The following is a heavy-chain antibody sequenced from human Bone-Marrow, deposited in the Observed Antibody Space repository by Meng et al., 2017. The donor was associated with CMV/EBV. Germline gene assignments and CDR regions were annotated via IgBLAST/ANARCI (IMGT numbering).Heavy chain of an antibody. V-gene: IGHV1-46*01. J-gene: IGHJ6*02. CDR2: INPSGGST. CDR1: GGTFSSYA. D-gene: IGHD2-2*02. CDR3: ARDYIVVVPAAINDYYYYGMDV. Sequence: SVKVSCKASGGTFSSYAISWVRQAPGQGLEWMGIINPSGGSTSYAQTFQGRVTMTRDTSTSTVYMELSSLRSEDTAVYYCARDYIVVVPAAINDYYYYGMDVWGQGTTVTVSS.